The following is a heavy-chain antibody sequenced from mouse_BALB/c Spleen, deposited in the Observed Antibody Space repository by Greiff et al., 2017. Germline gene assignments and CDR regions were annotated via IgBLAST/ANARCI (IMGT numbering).Heavy chain of an antibody. CDR2: ISSGGSYT. CDR1: GFTFSSYA. D-gene: IGHD2-1*01. Sequence: EVQRVESGGGLVKPGGSLKLSCAASGFTFSSYAMSWVRQSPEKRLEWVAEISSGGSYTYYPDTVTGRFTISRDNAKNTLYLEMSSLRSEDTAMYYCARAVYGNYDAMDYWGQGTSVTVSS. J-gene: IGHJ4*01. CDR3: ARAVYGNYDAMDY. V-gene: IGHV5-9-4*01.